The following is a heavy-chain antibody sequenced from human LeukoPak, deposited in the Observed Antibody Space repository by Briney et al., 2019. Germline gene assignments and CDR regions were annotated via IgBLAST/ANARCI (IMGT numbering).Heavy chain of an antibody. CDR1: GFTFNNYA. V-gene: IGHV3-23*01. CDR2: ISDDVATT. D-gene: IGHD3-10*02. J-gene: IGHJ4*02. CDR3: ARFYVPEEHNPAWYEAH. Sequence: PGGSLRLSCVASGFTFNNYAMHWVRQAPGKGLEWVSSISDDVATTYYADSVKGRLTTSRDKSKNTLYLQMNSLRADDTAVYYCARFYVPEEHNPAWYEAHWGQGILVTVSS.